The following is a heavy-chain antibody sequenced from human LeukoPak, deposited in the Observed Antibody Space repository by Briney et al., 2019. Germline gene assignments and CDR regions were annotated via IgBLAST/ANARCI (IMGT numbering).Heavy chain of an antibody. J-gene: IGHJ4*02. V-gene: IGHV3-21*01. CDR3: ARDVADSSGYYVPY. Sequence: GGSLRLSCAASGFTFSSYSMTWVRQAPGKGLEWVSSISSSSSYIYYADSVKGRFTISRDNAKNSLYLQMNSLRAEDTAVYYCARDVADSSGYYVPYWGQGTLVTVSS. CDR1: GFTFSSYS. CDR2: ISSSSSYI. D-gene: IGHD3-22*01.